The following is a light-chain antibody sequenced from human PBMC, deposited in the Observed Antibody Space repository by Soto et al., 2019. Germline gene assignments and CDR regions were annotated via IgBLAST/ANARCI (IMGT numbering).Light chain of an antibody. V-gene: IGLV2-14*01. CDR3: SSYTSSSTYV. CDR1: SRDVGGYNY. Sequence: QSALTKPASVSGSPGQSITISCTGTSRDVGGYNYVSWYQQHPGKAPKLMIYDVRNRPSGVSNRFSGSKSGNTASLTISGLQAEDEADYYCSSYTSSSTYVFGTGTKVTVL. J-gene: IGLJ1*01. CDR2: DVR.